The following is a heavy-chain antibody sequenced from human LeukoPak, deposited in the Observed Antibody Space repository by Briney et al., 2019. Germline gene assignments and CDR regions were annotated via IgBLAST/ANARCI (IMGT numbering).Heavy chain of an antibody. CDR2: IYYSGST. Sequence: SETLSLTCTVSGGSISSYYWSWLRQPPGKGLEWIGYIYYSGSTNYNPSLKSRVTISVDTSKNQFSLKLSSVTAADTAVYYCARSVGYCSSTSCDPAIDYWGQGTLVTVSS. CDR1: GGSISSYY. V-gene: IGHV4-59*01. CDR3: ARSVGYCSSTSCDPAIDY. D-gene: IGHD2-2*01. J-gene: IGHJ4*02.